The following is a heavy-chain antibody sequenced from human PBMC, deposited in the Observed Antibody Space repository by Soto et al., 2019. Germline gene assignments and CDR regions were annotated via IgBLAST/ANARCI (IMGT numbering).Heavy chain of an antibody. D-gene: IGHD7-27*01. CDR3: ARIQISNWGSAFGAFDI. Sequence: SQTLSLTCAISGDSVSSNCAAWNWIRQSPSRGLEWLGRTYYRSKWYNDYAVSVKSRITINPDTSKNQFSLQLNSVTPEDTAVYYCARIQISNWGSAFGAFDIWGQGTMVTFS. CDR2: TYYRSKWYN. J-gene: IGHJ3*02. V-gene: IGHV6-1*01. CDR1: GDSVSSNCAA.